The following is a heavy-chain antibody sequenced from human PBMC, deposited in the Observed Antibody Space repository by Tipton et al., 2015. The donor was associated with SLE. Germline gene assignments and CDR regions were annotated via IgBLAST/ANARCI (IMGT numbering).Heavy chain of an antibody. D-gene: IGHD1-26*01. CDR2: IIPIVDGA. Sequence: QLVQSGAEVKKPGSSVKVSCKASGGSFSTYAITWVRQAPGQGLEWMGGIIPIVDGARYAQEFQGRVTITADKSTSTVYMEMSSLRSDDAAVYYCARDKSSGSYYFHHWGQGTLVTVSS. CDR3: ARDKSSGSYYFHH. CDR1: GGSFSTYA. V-gene: IGHV1-69*06. J-gene: IGHJ1*01.